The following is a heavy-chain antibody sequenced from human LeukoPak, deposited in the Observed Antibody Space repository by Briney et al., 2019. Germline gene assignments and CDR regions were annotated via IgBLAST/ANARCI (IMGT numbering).Heavy chain of an antibody. V-gene: IGHV4-39*07. D-gene: IGHD6-13*01. CDR2: IYHSGST. CDR1: GGSISSSNYF. Sequence: SETLSLTCTVSGGSISSSNYFWGWVRQPPGKGLEWIGYIYHSGSTYYNPSLKSRVTISVDRSKNQFSLKLSSVTAADTAVYYCARAQLQQLIDYWGQGTLVTVSS. J-gene: IGHJ4*02. CDR3: ARAQLQQLIDY.